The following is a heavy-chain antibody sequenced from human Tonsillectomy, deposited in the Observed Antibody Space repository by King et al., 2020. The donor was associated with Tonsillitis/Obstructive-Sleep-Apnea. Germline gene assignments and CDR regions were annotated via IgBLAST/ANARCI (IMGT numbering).Heavy chain of an antibody. Sequence: LQLQESGPGLVKPSETLSLTCTVSGGSISSSSYYWGWIRQPPGKGLEWIGSMYYSGSTYYNPSLKSRVTISVDTSKNQFSLKLSSVTAADTSVYYCAGLVDSNYLHDFDYWGQGTLVTVSS. CDR1: GGSISSSSYY. V-gene: IGHV4-39*01. D-gene: IGHD2-8*02. CDR2: MYYSGST. CDR3: AGLVDSNYLHDFDY. J-gene: IGHJ4*02.